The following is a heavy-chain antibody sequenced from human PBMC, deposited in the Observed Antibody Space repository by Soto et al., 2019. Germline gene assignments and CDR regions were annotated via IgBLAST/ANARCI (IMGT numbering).Heavy chain of an antibody. V-gene: IGHV4-4*02. Sequence: SEALSLTCVVSGGSISSSNWWSWVRQPPGKGLEWIGEIYHSGTTNYSPSLKSRVIISADMSKNHFSLTLTSVTAADTAVYYCVFPATADFDYWGQGTPVTVSS. CDR2: IYHSGTT. J-gene: IGHJ4*02. D-gene: IGHD6-13*01. CDR3: VFPATADFDY. CDR1: GGSISSSNW.